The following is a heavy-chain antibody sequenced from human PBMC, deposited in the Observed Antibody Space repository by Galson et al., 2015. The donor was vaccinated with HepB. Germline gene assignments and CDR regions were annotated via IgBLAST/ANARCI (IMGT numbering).Heavy chain of an antibody. V-gene: IGHV1-3*04. CDR2: INTGNGHT. CDR1: GYPFPNYP. D-gene: IGHD6-19*01. J-gene: IGHJ4*02. Sequence: SVKVSCKASGYPFPNYPIHWVRQAPGQRLEWMGWINTGNGHTEYPQKFQDRISITSDTSASTAYMELSSLTSEDTTVYYCARDRSRSGWHPYFDSWGQGALVTVSS. CDR3: ARDRSRSGWHPYFDS.